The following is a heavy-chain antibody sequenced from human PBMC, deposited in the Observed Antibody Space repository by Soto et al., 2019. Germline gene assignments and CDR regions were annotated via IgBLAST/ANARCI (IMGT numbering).Heavy chain of an antibody. J-gene: IGHJ4*02. CDR3: AREGYSGSDKYYFDY. CDR2: ISHDGTKK. V-gene: IGHV3-30*03. Sequence: QVQLVESGGGVVQPGRSLRLSCVASGFTFSSHGMHWVRQAPGKGREWVAVISHDGTKKYYSDSVKGRFTISRDNSKNTLYLQVNSLKTEDTAVYYCAREGYSGSDKYYFDYWGQGTLVTVSS. D-gene: IGHD1-26*01. CDR1: GFTFSSHG.